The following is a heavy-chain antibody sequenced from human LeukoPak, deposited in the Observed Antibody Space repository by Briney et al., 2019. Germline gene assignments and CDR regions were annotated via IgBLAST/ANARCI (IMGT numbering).Heavy chain of an antibody. CDR1: GGTFSSYA. CDR2: IIPIFDTA. CDR3: ARDLGSSSWYDYYFDY. D-gene: IGHD6-13*01. V-gene: IGHV1-69*05. J-gene: IGHJ4*02. Sequence: ASVKVSCKASGGTFSSYAISWVRQAPGQGLEWMGRIIPIFDTANYAQKFQGRVTITTDESTSTAYMELSSLRSEDTAVYYCARDLGSSSWYDYYFDYWGQGTLVTVSS.